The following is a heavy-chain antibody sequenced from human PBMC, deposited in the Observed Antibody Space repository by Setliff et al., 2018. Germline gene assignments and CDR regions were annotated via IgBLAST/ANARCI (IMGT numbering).Heavy chain of an antibody. J-gene: IGHJ4*02. CDR1: GGSISSGGYY. D-gene: IGHD3-10*01. CDR3: ARESATIGEFPLYYFDK. Sequence: CTVSGGSISSGGYYWSWIRQHPGKGLEWIGHFHTGGATDYNLSLKSRVTISLDSSKNQFSLRLSSVTAADAAVYFCARESATIGEFPLYYFDKWGQGIPVTVSS. V-gene: IGHV4-61*09. CDR2: FHTGGAT.